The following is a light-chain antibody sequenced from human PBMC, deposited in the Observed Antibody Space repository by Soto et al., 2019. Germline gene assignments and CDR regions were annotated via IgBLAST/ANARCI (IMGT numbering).Light chain of an antibody. Sequence: DIQMTQSPSSLSASVGDRVTIACRASQSTANWLAWYQQKPGKAPKVVIYDASSLGSGVPSRFSGSGSGTEFTLTISSLQPDDFETYYCQQYTSFPYSFGQGTKVDIK. J-gene: IGKJ2*03. CDR3: QQYTSFPYS. V-gene: IGKV1-5*01. CDR1: QSTANW. CDR2: DAS.